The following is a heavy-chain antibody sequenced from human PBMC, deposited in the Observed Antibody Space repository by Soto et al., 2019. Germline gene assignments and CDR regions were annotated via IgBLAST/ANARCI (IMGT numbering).Heavy chain of an antibody. CDR1: GGSISSSSYY. J-gene: IGHJ4*02. D-gene: IGHD3-3*01. CDR2: IYYSGST. V-gene: IGHV4-39*01. CDR3: ARNYYDFWSGYYSYFDY. Sequence: SETLSLTCTVSGGSISSSSYYWGWIRQPPGKGLEWIGSIYYSGSTYYNPPLKSRVTISVDTSKNQFSLKLSSVTAADTAVYYCARNYYDFWSGYYSYFDYWGQGTLVTVSS.